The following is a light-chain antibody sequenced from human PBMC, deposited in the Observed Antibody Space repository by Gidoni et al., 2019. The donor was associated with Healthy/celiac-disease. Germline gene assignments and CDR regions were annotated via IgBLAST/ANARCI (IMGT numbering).Light chain of an antibody. Sequence: DIQVTHSPSSLSASVGDRVTITCQASQDISNYLNWYQQKPGKAPKLLIYDASNLETGVPSRFSGSGSGTDFTFTISSLQPEDMATYYCQQYDNLVLTFGGGTKVEIK. CDR3: QQYDNLVLT. CDR2: DAS. V-gene: IGKV1-33*01. CDR1: QDISNY. J-gene: IGKJ4*01.